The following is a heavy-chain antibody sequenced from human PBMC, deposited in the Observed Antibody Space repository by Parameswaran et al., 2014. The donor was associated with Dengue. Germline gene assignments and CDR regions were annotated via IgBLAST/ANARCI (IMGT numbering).Heavy chain of an antibody. V-gene: IGHV3-23*01. CDR3: AKAGPHYYDSNNYYTSQDYFDF. D-gene: IGHD3-22*01. Sequence: VRQAPGKGLEWVSGISGSGARTYYADSVKGRFTISRDNSKNTMYLHMNSLRAEDTAVYYCAKAGPHYYDSNNYYTSQDYFDFWAVAPWSPSPQ. J-gene: IGHJ2*01. CDR2: ISGSGART.